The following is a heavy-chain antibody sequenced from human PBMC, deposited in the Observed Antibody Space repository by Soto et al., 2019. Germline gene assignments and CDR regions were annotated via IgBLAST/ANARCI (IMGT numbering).Heavy chain of an antibody. Sequence: GGSLRLSCAASGFTFSSYSMNWVRQAPGKGLEWVSSISSSSSYIYYADSVKGRFTISRDNAKNSLHLQMNSLRAEDTAVYYCARGSDIVVGPAFDIWGQGTMVTVSS. CDR1: GFTFSSYS. CDR2: ISSSSSYI. V-gene: IGHV3-21*01. CDR3: ARGSDIVVGPAFDI. J-gene: IGHJ3*02. D-gene: IGHD2-15*01.